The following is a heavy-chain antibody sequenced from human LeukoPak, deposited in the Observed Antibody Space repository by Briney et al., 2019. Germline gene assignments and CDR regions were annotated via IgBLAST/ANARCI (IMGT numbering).Heavy chain of an antibody. CDR1: GYTFTIYG. Sequence: ASVKVSCKASGYTFTIYGISWVRQAPGQGLEWVGGITAAHKDTSYAQKFQGRVTVTTDTSTNTASMELRSLRSDDTAVYYCAISYNYDSSPYFDEAFDIWGQGTEVTVSS. J-gene: IGHJ3*02. V-gene: IGHV1-18*01. CDR2: ITAAHKDT. D-gene: IGHD3-22*01. CDR3: AISYNYDSSPYFDEAFDI.